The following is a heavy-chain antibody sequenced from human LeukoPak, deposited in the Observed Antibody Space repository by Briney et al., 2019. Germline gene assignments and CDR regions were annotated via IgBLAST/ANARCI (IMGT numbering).Heavy chain of an antibody. Sequence: GGSLRLSCAASGFTFSSYSMNWVRQAPGKGLEWISYISSGSSAIYYADSVKGRFTISRENAKNSLYLKTNSLRAEDTAVYYCAAQSGSGSNYPDYWGQGTLVTVSS. CDR1: GFTFSSYS. J-gene: IGHJ4*02. CDR2: ISSGSSAI. CDR3: AAQSGSGSNYPDY. D-gene: IGHD3-10*01. V-gene: IGHV3-48*01.